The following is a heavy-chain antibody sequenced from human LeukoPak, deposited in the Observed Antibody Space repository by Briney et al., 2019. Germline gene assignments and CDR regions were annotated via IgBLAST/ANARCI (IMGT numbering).Heavy chain of an antibody. D-gene: IGHD4-23*01. CDR3: YGANAEH. CDR2: IYSGGKT. V-gene: IGHV3-66*01. CDR1: GFTVSSHY. Sequence: GGSLRLSCAASGFTVSSHYMSWVRQAPGKGLEWVSVIYSGGKTYYTDSVKGRFTISRDNSENTLYLQMNSLRGEDTAVYYCYGANAEHWGQGTLVTVSS. J-gene: IGHJ1*01.